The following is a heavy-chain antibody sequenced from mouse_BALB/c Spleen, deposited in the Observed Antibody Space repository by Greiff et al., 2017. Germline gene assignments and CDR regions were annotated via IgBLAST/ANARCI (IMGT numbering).Heavy chain of an antibody. CDR3: ARYYYGSSLSMDY. CDR2: IYPGSGNT. J-gene: IGHJ4*01. V-gene: IGHV1-77*01. D-gene: IGHD1-1*01. CDR1: GYTFTDYY. Sequence: VQLQQSGAELARPGASVKLSCKASGYTFTDYYINWVKQRTGQGLEWIGEIYPGSGNTYYNEKFKGKATLTADKSSSTAYMQLSSLTSEDSAVYFCARYYYGSSLSMDYWGQGTSVTVSS.